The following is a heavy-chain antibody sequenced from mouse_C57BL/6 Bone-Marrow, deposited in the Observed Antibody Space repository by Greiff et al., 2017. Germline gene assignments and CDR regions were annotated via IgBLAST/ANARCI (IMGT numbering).Heavy chain of an antibody. V-gene: IGHV5-6*02. J-gene: IGHJ1*03. D-gene: IGHD4-1*01. CDR1: GFTFSSYG. CDR2: ISSGGSYT. CDR3: ASRTGTWYFDV. Sequence: EVKLVESGGDLVKPGGSLKLSCAASGFTFSSYGMSWVRQTPDKRLEWVATISSGGSYTYYPDSVKGRFTISRDNAKNTLYLQMSSLKSEDKAMYYCASRTGTWYFDVWGTGTTVTVSS.